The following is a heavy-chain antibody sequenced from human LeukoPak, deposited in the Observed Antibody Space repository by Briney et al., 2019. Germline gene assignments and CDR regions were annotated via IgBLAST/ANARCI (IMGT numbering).Heavy chain of an antibody. J-gene: IGHJ4*02. D-gene: IGHD1-26*01. CDR3: ARVGDGATLEY. CDR1: GFTFSSYS. V-gene: IGHV3-21*01. Sequence: GGSLRLSCAASGFTFSSYSMNWVRQAPGKGLEWVSSIGTTRTSMYYADSLKGRFTISRDNAKNSLYLQMDSLRAEDTAVYYCARVGDGATLEYWGQGTLVTVSS. CDR2: IGTTRTSM.